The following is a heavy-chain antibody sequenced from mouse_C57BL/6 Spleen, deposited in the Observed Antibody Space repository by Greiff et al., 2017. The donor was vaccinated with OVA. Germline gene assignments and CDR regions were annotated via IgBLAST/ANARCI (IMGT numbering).Heavy chain of an antibody. J-gene: IGHJ3*01. Sequence: EVQLQESGPELVKPGASVKLSCKASGYSFTDYYMNWVKQSNGKSLEWIGVINPNYGTTSYNQKFKGKATLTVDQSTSTAYMQLNSLTSEDSAVYFCARRDYSNPFADWGQGTLVTVSA. CDR2: INPNYGTT. V-gene: IGHV1-39*01. D-gene: IGHD2-5*01. CDR3: ARRDYSNPFAD. CDR1: GYSFTDYY.